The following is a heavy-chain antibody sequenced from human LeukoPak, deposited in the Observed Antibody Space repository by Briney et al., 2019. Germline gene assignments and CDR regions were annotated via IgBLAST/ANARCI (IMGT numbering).Heavy chain of an antibody. D-gene: IGHD6-6*01. CDR2: IYYSGST. CDR1: GGSISSTSYY. J-gene: IGHJ3*02. Sequence: PSETLSLTCIVSGGSISSTSYYWGWIRQPPGKGLDWIGSIYYSGSTYYNPSLKSRVTISVDTSKNQFSLKLSSVTAADTAVYYCARSEYSSSNDAFDIWGQGTMVTVSS. CDR3: ARSEYSSSNDAFDI. V-gene: IGHV4-39*07.